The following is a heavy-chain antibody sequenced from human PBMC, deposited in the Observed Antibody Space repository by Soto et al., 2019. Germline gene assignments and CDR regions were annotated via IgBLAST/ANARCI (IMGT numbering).Heavy chain of an antibody. V-gene: IGHV4-30-2*01. CDR3: VRGLGL. CDR1: GASISSGGYS. CDR2: IYHSGST. J-gene: IGHJ5*02. Sequence: QLQLQESGSGLVKPSQTLSLTCAVSGASISSGGYSWSWIRQPPGKGLEWIGYIYHSGSTYYNPSLKSRVTISVKMSKDQFPLELDPGAAADQALFYCVRGLGLLGQGTLVNVPS.